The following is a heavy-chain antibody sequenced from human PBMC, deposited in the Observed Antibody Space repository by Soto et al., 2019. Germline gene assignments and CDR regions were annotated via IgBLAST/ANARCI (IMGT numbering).Heavy chain of an antibody. D-gene: IGHD2-15*01. CDR1: GFTFSSYA. CDR2: VSIGGST. J-gene: IGHJ4*02. Sequence: HPGGSLRLSCAASGFTFSSYAMGWVRQGPGKGLEWVAVVSIGGSTHYADSVRGRFTISRDNSKNTLYLQMNSLTAEDTAVYFCAKRRGAGGHFDYWGQGALVTVSS. CDR3: AKRRGAGGHFDY. V-gene: IGHV3-23*01.